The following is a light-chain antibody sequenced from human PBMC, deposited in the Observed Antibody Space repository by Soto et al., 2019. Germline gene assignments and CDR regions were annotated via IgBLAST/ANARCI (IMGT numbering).Light chain of an antibody. Sequence: DIQMTQSPSSLSASVGDRVTITCRASQSISSYLNWYQQKPGKAPKLLIYAASSLQSGVPSRFSGSGSGTEFNLTISSRQPEDFATYYCQQSYSTPLKFGQGTKVPIK. J-gene: IGKJ1*01. CDR2: AAS. CDR1: QSISSY. V-gene: IGKV1-39*01. CDR3: QQSYSTPLK.